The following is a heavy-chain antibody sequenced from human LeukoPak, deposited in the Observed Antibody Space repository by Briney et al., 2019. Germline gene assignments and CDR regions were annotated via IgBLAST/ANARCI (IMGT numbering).Heavy chain of an antibody. D-gene: IGHD6-19*01. J-gene: IGHJ4*01. CDR1: GLTFSDQY. Sequence: GGSLRLSCAASGLTFSDQYMNWVGQAAGKGGEGVGRIRNRAKRYTTDYAASVRGRFTISRDASQTSLYLQMRSLKTEDTAVYHCVRVAYTSDWHFYYWGHGTLVTVSS. CDR3: VRVAYTSDWHFYY. V-gene: IGHV3-72*01. CDR2: IRNRAKRYTT.